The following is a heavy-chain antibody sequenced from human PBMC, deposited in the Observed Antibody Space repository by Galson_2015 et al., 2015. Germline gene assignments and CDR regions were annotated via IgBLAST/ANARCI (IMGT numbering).Heavy chain of an antibody. Sequence: SLRLSCAASGFTFDDYAMHWVRQAPGKGLEWVSGISWNSGSIGYADSVRGRFTISRDNAKNSLYLQMNSLRAEDTALYYCAKDMTSRELRNFDYWGQGTLVTVSS. V-gene: IGHV3-9*01. CDR3: AKDMTSRELRNFDY. CDR2: ISWNSGSI. D-gene: IGHD1-26*01. CDR1: GFTFDDYA. J-gene: IGHJ4*02.